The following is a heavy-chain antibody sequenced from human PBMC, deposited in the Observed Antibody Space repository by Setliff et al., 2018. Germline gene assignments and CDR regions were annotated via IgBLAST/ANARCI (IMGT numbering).Heavy chain of an antibody. CDR3: AKDIGSCYY. CDR2: ISWNSANI. Sequence: GGSLRLSCAASGFNSNDYAMHWVRQAPGKGLEWVSGISWNSANIDYADSVKGRFTISRDNAKSFLYLQMNSLRPDETAFYYCAKDIGSCYYWGQGTLVTVSS. J-gene: IGHJ4*02. D-gene: IGHD3-10*01. CDR1: GFNSNDYA. V-gene: IGHV3-9*02.